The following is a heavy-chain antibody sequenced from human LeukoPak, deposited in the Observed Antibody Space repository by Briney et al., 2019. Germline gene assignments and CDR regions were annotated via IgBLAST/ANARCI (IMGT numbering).Heavy chain of an antibody. CDR3: ARHYGP. CDR1: GGSFSGYY. Sequence: PSETLSLTCAVYGGSFSGYYWSWIRQPPGKGLEWIGEINHSGSTYYNPSLKSRVTISVDTFKNQFSLKLTSVTAADTAVYYCARHYGPWGQGTLVTVSS. CDR2: INHSGST. V-gene: IGHV4-34*01. J-gene: IGHJ5*02. D-gene: IGHD3-16*01.